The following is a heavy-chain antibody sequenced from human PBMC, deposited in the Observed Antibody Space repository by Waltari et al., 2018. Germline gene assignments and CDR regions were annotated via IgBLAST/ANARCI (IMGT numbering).Heavy chain of an antibody. CDR1: GYSISSGYY. CDR2: IYHSGST. D-gene: IGHD6-25*01. Sequence: QVQLQESGPGLVKPSETLSLTCAVSGYSISSGYYWGWIRQPPGKGLEWIGSIYHSGSTYYNPSLKSRVTISVDTSKNQCSLKLSSVTAADTAVYYCARQRGMASAAMVDYWGQGTLVTVSS. CDR3: ARQRGMASAAMVDY. J-gene: IGHJ4*02. V-gene: IGHV4-38-2*01.